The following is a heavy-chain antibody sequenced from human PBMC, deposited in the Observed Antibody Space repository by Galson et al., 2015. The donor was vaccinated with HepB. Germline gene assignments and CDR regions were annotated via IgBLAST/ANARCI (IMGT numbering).Heavy chain of an antibody. CDR1: GGTFSSYA. V-gene: IGHV1-69*13. CDR2: IIPIFGTA. Sequence: SVKVSCKASGGTFSSYAISWVRQAPGQGLEWMGGIIPIFGTANYAQKFQGRVTITADESTSTAYMELSSLRSEDTAVYYCATRLPYGGNPHYYYYYMDVWGKGTTVTVSS. D-gene: IGHD4-23*01. J-gene: IGHJ6*03. CDR3: ATRLPYGGNPHYYYYYMDV.